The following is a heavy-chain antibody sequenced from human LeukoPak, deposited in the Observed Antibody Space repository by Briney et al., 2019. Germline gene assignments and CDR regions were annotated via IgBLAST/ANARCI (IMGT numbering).Heavy chain of an antibody. V-gene: IGHV3-21*01. CDR3: ARDLSATARTYDY. CDR1: GFILGDYN. Sequence: GGSLRLSCAASGFILGDYNMNWVRQAPGKGLEWVSFIASSGTYITYADSVKGRFTISRDNDKNSLYLQMNSLSAEDTAVYYCARDLSATARTYDYWGQGILVTVSS. CDR2: IASSGTYI. D-gene: IGHD1-26*01. J-gene: IGHJ4*02.